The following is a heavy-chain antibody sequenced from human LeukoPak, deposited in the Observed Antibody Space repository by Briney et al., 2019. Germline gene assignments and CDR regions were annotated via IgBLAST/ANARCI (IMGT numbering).Heavy chain of an antibody. CDR3: AKGAPYHSISWYLMVDYNFGMDV. CDR1: GYTFTSYD. V-gene: IGHV1-18*01. D-gene: IGHD6-13*01. CDR2: ISAYNDNT. Sequence: ASVKVSCKASGYTFTSYDINWVRQATGQGLEWMGWISAYNDNTEYAQKLQDRVSMTTDTSTSTAYMELRSLRSDDTAVYYCAKGAPYHSISWYLMVDYNFGMDVWGQGTTVTVSS. J-gene: IGHJ6*02.